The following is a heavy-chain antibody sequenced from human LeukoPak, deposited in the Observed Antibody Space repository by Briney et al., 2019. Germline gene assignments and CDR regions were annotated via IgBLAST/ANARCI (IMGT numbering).Heavy chain of an antibody. D-gene: IGHD3-22*01. CDR2: ISASGGST. CDR1: GFTFSSCA. CDR3: AIPYDSSAYFRAEYFQH. J-gene: IGHJ1*01. V-gene: IGHV3-23*01. Sequence: QPGGSLRLSCAASGFTFSSCAINWVRQAPGKGLEWVSGISASGGSTYYADSVKGRFTISRDNSKNTLYLQMKSLRADDTAVYYCAIPYDSSAYFRAEYFQHWGQGTLVTVSS.